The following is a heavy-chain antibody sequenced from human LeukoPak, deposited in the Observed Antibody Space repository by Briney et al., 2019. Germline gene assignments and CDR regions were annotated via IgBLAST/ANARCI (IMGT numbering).Heavy chain of an antibody. Sequence: SETLSLTCAVYGGSFSGYYWSWIRQPPGKGLEWIGSIYYSGSTYYNPSLKSRVTISVDTSKNQFSLKLSSVTAADTAVYYCARPYYYDSSGYYSSAWGQGTLVTVSS. CDR3: ARPYYYDSSGYYSSA. J-gene: IGHJ4*02. V-gene: IGHV4-34*01. D-gene: IGHD3-22*01. CDR2: IYYSGST. CDR1: GGSFSGYY.